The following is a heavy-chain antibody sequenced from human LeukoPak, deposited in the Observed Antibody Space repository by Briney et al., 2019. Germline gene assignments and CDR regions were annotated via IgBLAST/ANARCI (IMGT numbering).Heavy chain of an antibody. J-gene: IGHJ5*02. Sequence: GGSLRFSCAASGCTFSSYGMHWVRQAPGKGLEWVAFIRYDGSNKYYADSVKGRFTISRDNSKNTLYLQMNSLRAEDTAVYYCAKSVDYGDNWFDPWGQGTLVTVSS. CDR2: IRYDGSNK. CDR3: AKSVDYGDNWFDP. V-gene: IGHV3-30*02. CDR1: GCTFSSYG. D-gene: IGHD4-17*01.